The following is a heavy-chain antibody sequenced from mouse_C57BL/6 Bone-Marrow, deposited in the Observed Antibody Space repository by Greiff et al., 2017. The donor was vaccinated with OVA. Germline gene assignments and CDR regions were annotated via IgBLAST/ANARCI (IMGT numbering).Heavy chain of an antibody. Sequence: VQLVESGAELVRPGTSVKVSCKASGYAFTNYLIEWVKQRPGQGLEWIGVINPGSGGTNYNEKFKGKATLTADKSSSTAYMQLSSLTSEDSAVYFCARGLYAMDYWGQGTSVTVSS. CDR1: GYAFTNYL. V-gene: IGHV1-54*01. CDR2: INPGSGGT. CDR3: ARGLYAMDY. J-gene: IGHJ4*01.